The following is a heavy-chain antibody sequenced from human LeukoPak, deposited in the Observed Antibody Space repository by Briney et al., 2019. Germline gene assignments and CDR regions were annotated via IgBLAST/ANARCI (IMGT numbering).Heavy chain of an antibody. CDR2: IYYSGST. D-gene: IGHD3-22*01. J-gene: IGHJ6*02. CDR3: ARDRGYYGSSCYSNGMDV. V-gene: IGHV4-59*01. Sequence: SETLSLTCTVSGGSISSYYWSWIRQPPGKGLEWIGYIYYSGSTNYNPSLKSRVTISVDTSKNQFSLKLSSVTAADTAVYYCARDRGYYGSSCYSNGMDVWGQGTTVTVSS. CDR1: GGSISSYY.